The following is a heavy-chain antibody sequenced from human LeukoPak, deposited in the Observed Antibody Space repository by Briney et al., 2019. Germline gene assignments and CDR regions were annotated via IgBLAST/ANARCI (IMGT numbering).Heavy chain of an antibody. CDR1: GGTFSSYA. J-gene: IGHJ3*02. CDR3: ASSEKGIAVAGVAFDI. CDR2: IIPIFGTA. V-gene: IGHV1-69*05. Sequence: SVKVSCKASGGTFSSYAISWVRQAPGQGLEWMGGIIPIFGTANYAQKFQGRVTITTDESTSTAYMELSSLRSEDTAVYYCASSEKGIAVAGVAFDIWGQGTMVTVSS. D-gene: IGHD6-19*01.